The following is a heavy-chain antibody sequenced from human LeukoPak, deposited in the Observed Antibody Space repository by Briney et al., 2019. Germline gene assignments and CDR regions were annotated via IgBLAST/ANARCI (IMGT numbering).Heavy chain of an antibody. CDR3: FREGGD. CDR2: INTDERIT. CDR1: GFSFSTQR. Sequence: GGSLRLSCVASGFSFSTQRMHWVRQAPGKGLVRVSYINTDERITGYADSVKGRFTISRDNGKNTLYLQMNSLRVEDTAIYYCFREGGDWGQGTLVTVSS. D-gene: IGHD3-10*01. V-gene: IGHV3-74*01. J-gene: IGHJ4*02.